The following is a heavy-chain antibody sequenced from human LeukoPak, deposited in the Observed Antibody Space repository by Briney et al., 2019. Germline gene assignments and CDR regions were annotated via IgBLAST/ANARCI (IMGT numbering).Heavy chain of an antibody. J-gene: IGHJ4*02. CDR2: ISGSGNGFSI. CDR3: VKDFGRVRGTPDS. CDR1: GFVFSIYT. D-gene: IGHD3-16*01. V-gene: IGHV3-64D*06. Sequence: GGSLRLSCSASGFVFSIYTMYWVRQTPGKGPEYVSTISGSGNGFSIYYADSVKGRFTISRDDSKSILYLQMNGLRSEDTAVYYCVKDFGRVRGTPDSWGQGTLVTVSS.